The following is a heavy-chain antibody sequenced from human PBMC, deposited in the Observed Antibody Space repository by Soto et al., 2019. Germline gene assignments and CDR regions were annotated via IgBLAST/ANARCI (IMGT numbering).Heavy chain of an antibody. V-gene: IGHV1-69*13. Sequence: ASVKVSCKASGGTFSSYAISWVRQAPGQGLEWMGGIIPIFGTANYAQKFQGRVTITADESTSTAYMELSSLRSEDTAVYYCAREEPSDMITFGGVIAHWGQGTLVTVSS. CDR3: AREEPSDMITFGGVIAH. J-gene: IGHJ4*02. CDR2: IIPIFGTA. CDR1: GGTFSSYA. D-gene: IGHD3-16*02.